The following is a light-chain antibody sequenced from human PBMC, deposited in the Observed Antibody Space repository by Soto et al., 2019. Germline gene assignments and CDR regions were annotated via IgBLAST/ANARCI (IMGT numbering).Light chain of an antibody. CDR1: QTISSSY. CDR2: GAS. CDR3: QQDDSSPDT. V-gene: IGKV3-20*01. Sequence: EIVLTQSPGTLSLSPGERATLSCRASQTISSSYLAWYQQKFGQAPRLLIYGASSRAAGIPDRFSGSGSGTDFTLTISRLEPEDFAVYYCQQDDSSPDTFGQGTKVEI. J-gene: IGKJ1*01.